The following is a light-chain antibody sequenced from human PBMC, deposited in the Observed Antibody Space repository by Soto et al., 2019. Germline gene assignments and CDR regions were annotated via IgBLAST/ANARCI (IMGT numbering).Light chain of an antibody. CDR3: QQLNNYPVT. Sequence: EIQLTQSPSFLSASVGDRVAITCRASQGVSRYVAWYQQKPGKPPGLLIYAASTLQSGVPPRFSGSASGTEYTLPIDSLLPDDVVTDYCQQLNNYPVTFGGGTKVDIK. J-gene: IGKJ4*01. V-gene: IGKV1-9*01. CDR1: QGVSRY. CDR2: AAS.